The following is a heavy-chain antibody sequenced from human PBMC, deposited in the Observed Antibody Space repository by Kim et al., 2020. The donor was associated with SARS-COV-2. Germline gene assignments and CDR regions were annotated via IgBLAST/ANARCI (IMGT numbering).Heavy chain of an antibody. CDR2: IIPIFGTA. CDR3: ARVRHEITIFKNYDYGMDV. Sequence: SVKVSCKASGGTFSSYAISWVRQAPGQGLEWMGGIIPIFGTANYAQKFQGRVTITADESTSTAYMELSSLRSEDTAVYYCARVRHEITIFKNYDYGMDVWGQGTTVTVSS. D-gene: IGHD3-3*01. CDR1: GGTFSSYA. J-gene: IGHJ6*02. V-gene: IGHV1-69*13.